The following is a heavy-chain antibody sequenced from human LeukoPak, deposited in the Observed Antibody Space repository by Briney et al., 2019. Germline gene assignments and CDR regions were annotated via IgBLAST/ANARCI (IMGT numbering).Heavy chain of an antibody. V-gene: IGHV1-18*01. CDR1: GYTFSSYG. J-gene: IGHJ4*02. D-gene: IGHD1-26*01. CDR2: ISAYDGNT. Sequence: ASVKVSCKASGYTFSSYGITWVRQAPGQGLEWVGWISAYDGNTKYAEKFQGRVTMTTDTSTSTAYMDLRSLRSDDTAVYYCVQASGSKYGPATSAYWGQGTLVIVSS. CDR3: VQASGSKYGPATSAY.